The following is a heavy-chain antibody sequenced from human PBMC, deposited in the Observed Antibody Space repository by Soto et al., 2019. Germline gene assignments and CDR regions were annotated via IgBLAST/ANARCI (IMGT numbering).Heavy chain of an antibody. Sequence: SETLSLTCAVSGYPISSGYYWGWIRQPPGKGLEWIGIIHHSGSTYYNPSLRSRITISVDTSKNQFSLKMPPVTAADTAVYYCARSSGYVPGGYWGQGILVTVSS. CDR1: GYPISSGYY. CDR2: IHHSGST. D-gene: IGHD5-12*01. J-gene: IGHJ4*02. CDR3: ARSSGYVPGGY. V-gene: IGHV4-38-2*01.